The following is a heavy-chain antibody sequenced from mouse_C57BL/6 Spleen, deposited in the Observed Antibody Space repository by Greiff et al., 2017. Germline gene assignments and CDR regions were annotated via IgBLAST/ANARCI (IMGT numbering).Heavy chain of an antibody. CDR2: INPYNGGT. CDR1: GYTFTDYY. V-gene: IGHV1-19*01. CDR3: ARDLRAMDY. Sequence: SGPVLVKPGASVKMSCKASGYTFTDYYMNWVKQSHGKSLEWIGVINPYNGGTSYNQKFKGKATLTVDKSSSTAYMELNSLTSEDSAVYYCARDLRAMDYWGQGTSVTGSS. J-gene: IGHJ4*01.